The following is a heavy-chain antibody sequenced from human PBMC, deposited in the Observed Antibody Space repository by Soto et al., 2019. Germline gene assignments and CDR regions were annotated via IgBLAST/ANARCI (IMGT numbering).Heavy chain of an antibody. CDR2: ISSINSYI. Sequence: EVQLVESGGGLVKPGGSLRLSCAASGFTFSSYSMNWVRQAPGKGLEWVSSISSINSYIYYADSVKGGFNNSRDNAKNSLYLQMNSLRAEDTAVYYCARDSRYFDWSKDVWGQGTTVTVSS. CDR1: GFTFSSYS. J-gene: IGHJ6*02. V-gene: IGHV3-21*01. CDR3: ARDSRYFDWSKDV. D-gene: IGHD3-9*01.